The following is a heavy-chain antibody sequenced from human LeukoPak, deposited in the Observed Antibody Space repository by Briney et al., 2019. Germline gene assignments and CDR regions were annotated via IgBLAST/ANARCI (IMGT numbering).Heavy chain of an antibody. CDR2: IYFSGPS. CDR3: AKNHGGYCTGSSCYNFYYYMDV. Sequence: PSETLSLTCTVSGGSISVYYWSWIRQPPGKALEWIVYIYFSGPSNYNPSLKSRVTISADTSNNQFSLKLTSVTAADTAVYYCAKNHGGYCTGSSCYNFYYYMDVWGKGTTVTVSS. V-gene: IGHV4-59*01. J-gene: IGHJ6*03. D-gene: IGHD2-2*02. CDR1: GGSISVYY.